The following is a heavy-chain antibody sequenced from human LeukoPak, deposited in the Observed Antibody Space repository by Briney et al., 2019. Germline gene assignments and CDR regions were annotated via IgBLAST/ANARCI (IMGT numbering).Heavy chain of an antibody. V-gene: IGHV3-23*01. D-gene: IGHD2-15*01. Sequence: GGSLRLSCATSGFIFSSYAMSWVRQAPGRGLEWVSSISGSGGSIYYADSVKGRFTISRDNPKNTLYLQMNSLRAEDTAVYYCAKARGEQNGGSNYWGQGTQVTVCS. CDR3: AKARGEQNGGSNY. CDR1: GFIFSSYA. CDR2: ISGSGGSI. J-gene: IGHJ4*02.